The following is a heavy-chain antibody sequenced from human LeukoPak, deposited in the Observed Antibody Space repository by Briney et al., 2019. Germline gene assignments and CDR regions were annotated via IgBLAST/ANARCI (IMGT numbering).Heavy chain of an antibody. CDR2: IYYSGST. D-gene: IGHD2-21*02. J-gene: IGHJ4*02. CDR3: ARLLYVVVTEHFDS. V-gene: IGHV4-39*01. Sequence: SETLSLTCTGSGGSISSSSYYWGWIRQPPGKGLEWIGTIYYSGSTYYNPSLKSRVTISVDTSNNQISLKLSSVTAADTAVYYCARLLYVVVTEHFDSWGQGTLVTVSS. CDR1: GGSISSSSYY.